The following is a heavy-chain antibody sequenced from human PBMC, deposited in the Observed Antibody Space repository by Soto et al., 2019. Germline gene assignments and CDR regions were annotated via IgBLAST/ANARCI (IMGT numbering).Heavy chain of an antibody. CDR2: IIPIFGTA. CDR3: AVGYCSGGSCDYYYYYGMDV. V-gene: IGHV1-69*06. CDR1: GGTFSSYA. D-gene: IGHD2-15*01. Sequence: QVQLVQSGAEVKKTGSSVKVSCKASGGTFSSYAISWVRQAPGQGLEWMGGIIPIFGTANYAQKFQGRVTITADKSTSTAYMELNSLSTEDTAVYYCAVGYCSGGSCDYYYYYGMDVWGQGTTVTVSS. J-gene: IGHJ6*02.